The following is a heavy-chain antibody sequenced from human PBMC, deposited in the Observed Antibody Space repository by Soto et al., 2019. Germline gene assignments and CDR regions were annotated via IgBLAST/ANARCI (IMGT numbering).Heavy chain of an antibody. V-gene: IGHV4-31*01. CDR2: IFYSGST. J-gene: IGHJ4*02. D-gene: IGHD3-10*01. Sequence: PSETLSLTCTVSGDSIISGAYYWTWIRQHPGKGLEWIGYIFYSGSTYYNPSLESLVSISVDTSKNQFSLKLSSVTAADTAVYYCARGNSGKYFFDYWGPGTLVTVSS. CDR1: GDSIISGAYY. CDR3: ARGNSGKYFFDY.